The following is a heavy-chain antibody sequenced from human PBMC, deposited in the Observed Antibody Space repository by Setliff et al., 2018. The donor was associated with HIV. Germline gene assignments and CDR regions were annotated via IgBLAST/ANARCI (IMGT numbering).Heavy chain of an antibody. CDR3: AKDGHDQDHYYHMDV. D-gene: IGHD1-1*01. J-gene: IGHJ6*03. CDR2: ISGSGVST. CDR1: GFTFSSSA. V-gene: IGHV3-23*01. Sequence: PGGSLRLSCAASGFTFSSSAMSWVRQAPGKGLEWVSGISGSGVSTYYADSVEGRFTISRDNNKNTLYLQMNSLRAEDTAVYYCAKDGHDQDHYYHMDVWGKGTTVTVSS.